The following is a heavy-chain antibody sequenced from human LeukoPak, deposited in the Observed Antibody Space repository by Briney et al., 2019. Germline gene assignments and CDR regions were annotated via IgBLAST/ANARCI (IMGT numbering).Heavy chain of an antibody. CDR2: ISYDRTNK. CDR3: VSVGASTEDP. Sequence: PGGSLRLSCAASGFTFSSYAIHWVRQAPGKGLEWVAVISYDRTNKYYADSVKGRFTISRDNSKNTLYLQMSSLRPEDTAVYYCVSVGASTEDPSGQGTLVTVSS. D-gene: IGHD1-26*01. J-gene: IGHJ5*02. CDR1: GFTFSSYA. V-gene: IGHV3-30-3*02.